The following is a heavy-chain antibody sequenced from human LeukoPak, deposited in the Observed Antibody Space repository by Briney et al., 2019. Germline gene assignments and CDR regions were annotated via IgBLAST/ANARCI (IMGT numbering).Heavy chain of an antibody. V-gene: IGHV1-69*05. Sequence: SVKVSCKASGGTFSSYAISWLRQAPGQGLEWMGGIIPIFGTANYAQKFQGRVTITTDESTSTAYMELSSLRSEDTAVYYCARGPGSGWYTWFDPWGQGTLVTVSS. D-gene: IGHD6-19*01. CDR2: IIPIFGTA. CDR3: ARGPGSGWYTWFDP. CDR1: GGTFSSYA. J-gene: IGHJ5*02.